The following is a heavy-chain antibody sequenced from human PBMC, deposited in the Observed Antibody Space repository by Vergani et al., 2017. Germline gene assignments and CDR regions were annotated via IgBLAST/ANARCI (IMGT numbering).Heavy chain of an antibody. Sequence: QVQLVESGGGVVQPGGSLRLSCAASGFIFHSYRMHWVRQAPGKGLEWVASIRSYESRRYYRDSMEGPFTISRDNTNNSLFLQLRSLSAEDAAVYYCAGDCTSGGCPDNYGMDVWGQGATVTVSS. V-gene: IGHV3-30*02. CDR3: AGDCTSGGCPDNYGMDV. J-gene: IGHJ6*02. D-gene: IGHD2-8*01. CDR2: IRSYESRR. CDR1: GFIFHSYR.